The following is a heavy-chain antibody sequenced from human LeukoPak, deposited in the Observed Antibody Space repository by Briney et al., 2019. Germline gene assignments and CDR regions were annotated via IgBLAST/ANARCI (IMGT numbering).Heavy chain of an antibody. J-gene: IGHJ4*01. Sequence: PGVPLRLSCAASGFSLSGYWMHWVRQAAGEGLVWGARMNSAWTTINYADSVKGRFTISRDNAGNALYLQMRSLRAEDTAIYSCIREIQVRASASLGYWGQGTLVTVSS. CDR1: GFSLSGYW. CDR2: MNSAWTTI. D-gene: IGHD2-2*01. CDR3: IREIQVRASASLGY. V-gene: IGHV3-74*01.